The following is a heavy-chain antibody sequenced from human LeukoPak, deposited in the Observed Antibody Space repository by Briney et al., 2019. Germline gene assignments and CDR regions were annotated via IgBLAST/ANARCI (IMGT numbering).Heavy chain of an antibody. CDR1: GGSISSYY. D-gene: IGHD3-9*01. Sequence: SETLSLTCTVSGGSISSYYWSWIRQPAGKGLEWIGRIYTSGSTNYNPSLKSRVTISVDTSKNQFSLKLSSVTAADTAVYYCARALTGYSSYYYYYYMDVWGKGTTVTISS. J-gene: IGHJ6*03. V-gene: IGHV4-4*07. CDR2: IYTSGST. CDR3: ARALTGYSSYYYYYYMDV.